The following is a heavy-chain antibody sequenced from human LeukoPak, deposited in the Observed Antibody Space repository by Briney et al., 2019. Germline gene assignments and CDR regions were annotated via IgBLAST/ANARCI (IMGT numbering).Heavy chain of an antibody. Sequence: GGSLRLSCAVSGITFSDYYMSWVRQAPGKGLEWVANIKQDGSEKYYVDSVKGRFTISRDNAENSLYLQMNSLRAEDTAVYYCARDLDRTGFLEWLSYYYYYYMDVWGKGTTVTVSS. V-gene: IGHV3-7*01. D-gene: IGHD3-3*01. CDR1: GITFSDYY. CDR2: IKQDGSEK. CDR3: ARDLDRTGFLEWLSYYYYYYMDV. J-gene: IGHJ6*03.